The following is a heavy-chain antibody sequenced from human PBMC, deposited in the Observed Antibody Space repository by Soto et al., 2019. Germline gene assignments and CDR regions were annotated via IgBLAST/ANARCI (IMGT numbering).Heavy chain of an antibody. D-gene: IGHD6-13*01. Sequence: SDTLSHTCAVSGDSINNSYWSWIRQPPGKRLEWIGNIYYTGTTTYNPSLESRVTMSVDTSKNQFSLKLNSVDAADTAVYYCAMYRRTEAARFILDEWGRGNLVTVYS. V-gene: IGHV4-59*01. J-gene: IGHJ4*02. CDR3: AMYRRTEAARFILDE. CDR2: IYYTGTT. CDR1: GDSINNSY.